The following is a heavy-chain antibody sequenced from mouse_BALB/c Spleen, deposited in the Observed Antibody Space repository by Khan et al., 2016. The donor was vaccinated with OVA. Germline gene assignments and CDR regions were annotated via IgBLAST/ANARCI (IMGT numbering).Heavy chain of an antibody. CDR2: TFPTNVGT. D-gene: IGHD2-13*01. J-gene: IGHJ3*01. Sequence: IQLVQSGPELVKAGASVKIPCKASGYTFTDYNMDWVKQSHGRGLEWIGDTFPTNVGTVYNQKFKGKATLTVDKSSSTAYMELSSLTSEDTAGYYCARQGDRGFAYWGQGTLVTVSA. CDR3: ARQGDRGFAY. V-gene: IGHV1-18*01. CDR1: GYTFTDYN.